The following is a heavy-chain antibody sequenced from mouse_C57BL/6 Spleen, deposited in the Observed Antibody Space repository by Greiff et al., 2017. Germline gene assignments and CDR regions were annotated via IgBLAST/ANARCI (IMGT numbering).Heavy chain of an antibody. CDR1: GFSLSTFGMG. CDR3: AGSTVDYYAMDY. J-gene: IGHJ4*01. V-gene: IGHV8-8*01. CDR2: IWWDDDK. Sequence: QVTLKVSGPGILQPSQTLSLTCSFSGFSLSTFGMGVGWIRQPSGKGLEWLAHIWWDDDKYYNPVLKSRLTISKYTSKNQVFLEIANVDTADTATYYCAGSTVDYYAMDYWGQGTSVTVSS. D-gene: IGHD1-1*01.